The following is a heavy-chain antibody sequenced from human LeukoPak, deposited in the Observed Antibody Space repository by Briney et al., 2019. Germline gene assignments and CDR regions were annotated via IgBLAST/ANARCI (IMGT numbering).Heavy chain of an antibody. CDR1: GFTFSSYG. CDR3: RTWNTNHFDD. D-gene: IGHD1/OR15-1a*01. V-gene: IGHV3-30*02. J-gene: IGHJ4*02. Sequence: PGGSLRLSCAASGFTFSSYGMQWVRQAPGKGLEWVALIRYDGSNKYYADSVKGRFTISRDNSKNTLYLQMNSLRAEDTAVYYCRTWNTNHFDDWGQGTLVTVSS. CDR2: IRYDGSNK.